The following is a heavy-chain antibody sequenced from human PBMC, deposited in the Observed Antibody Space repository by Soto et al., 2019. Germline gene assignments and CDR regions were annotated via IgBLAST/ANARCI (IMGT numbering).Heavy chain of an antibody. CDR3: ARISGYSYGLPPDFDY. CDR2: IYYSGST. CDR1: GGSVSSGSYY. J-gene: IGHJ4*01. D-gene: IGHD5-18*01. Sequence: QVQLQESGPGLVKPSETLSLTCTVSGGSVSSGSYYWSWIRQPPGKGLEWIGYIYYSGSTNYNPSLRSRVTISVDTSKNQFSLKLSSVTAADTAVYYCARISGYSYGLPPDFDYWGHGTLVTVSS. V-gene: IGHV4-61*01.